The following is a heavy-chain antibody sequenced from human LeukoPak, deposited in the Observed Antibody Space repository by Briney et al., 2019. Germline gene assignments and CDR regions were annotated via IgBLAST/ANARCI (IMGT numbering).Heavy chain of an antibody. V-gene: IGHV3-64D*06. CDR3: VKDLTGTWSFDY. J-gene: IGHJ4*02. CDR2: IGPNGAST. CDR1: GFTFSNHF. D-gene: IGHD3-9*01. Sequence: GGSLRLSCSTSGFTFSNHFMHWVRQAPGKGLEYVSSIGPNGASTLYADSVKGRFTISRDNSRNALYLQLTSLRLEDTALYYCVKDLTGTWSFDYWGQGTLVTVSS.